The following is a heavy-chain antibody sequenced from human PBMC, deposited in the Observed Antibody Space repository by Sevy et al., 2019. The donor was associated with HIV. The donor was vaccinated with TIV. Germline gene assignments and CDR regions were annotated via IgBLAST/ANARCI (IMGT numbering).Heavy chain of an antibody. V-gene: IGHV3-23*01. D-gene: IGHD2-8*01. CDR1: GFTFYDYS. CDR3: AREGCTRPHDY. CDR2: LSYEGGKI. J-gene: IGHJ4*02. Sequence: GGSLRLSCAASGFTFYDYSMSWIRQAPGKGLEWVATLSYEGGKIKYADSVKGRFTISRENSKNSFYLQMDNLRVEDTALYYCAREGCTRPHDYWGQGTRVTVSS.